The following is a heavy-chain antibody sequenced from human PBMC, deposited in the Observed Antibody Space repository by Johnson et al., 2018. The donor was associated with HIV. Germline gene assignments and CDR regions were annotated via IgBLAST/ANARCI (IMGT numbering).Heavy chain of an antibody. CDR3: ASSHPAAAGIPRWAFDI. Sequence: QVQLVESGGGLVKPGGSLRLSCAASGFTFSDYYMSWIRQAPGKGLEWVSYISSSTNTIYYADAVKGRFTISRDNAKNSLALQMNSLRAEDTAVYYCASSHPAAAGIPRWAFDIWGQGTMVTVSS. CDR2: ISSSTNTI. D-gene: IGHD6-13*01. CDR1: GFTFSDYY. J-gene: IGHJ3*02. V-gene: IGHV3-11*04.